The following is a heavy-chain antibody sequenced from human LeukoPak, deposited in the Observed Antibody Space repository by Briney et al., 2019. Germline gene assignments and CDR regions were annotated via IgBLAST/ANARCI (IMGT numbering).Heavy chain of an antibody. J-gene: IGHJ6*02. V-gene: IGHV3-53*04. CDR1: GFTVSSNY. CDR2: IYSGGST. CDR3: ARVSLGSSSWYYYGMDV. D-gene: IGHD6-13*01. Sequence: GGSLRLSCAASGFTVSSNYMSWVRQAPGKGLEWVSVIYSGGSTYYVDSVKGRFTISRHNSKNTLYLQMNSLRAEDTAVYYCARVSLGSSSWYYYGMDVWGQGTTVTVSS.